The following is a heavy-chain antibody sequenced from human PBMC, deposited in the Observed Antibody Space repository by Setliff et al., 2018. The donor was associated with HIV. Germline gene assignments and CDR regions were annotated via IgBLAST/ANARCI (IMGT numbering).Heavy chain of an antibody. V-gene: IGHV1-18*01. J-gene: IGHJ3*02. D-gene: IGHD3-10*01. CDR2: ISGYNGKT. CDR1: GYTSTSYG. Sequence: GASVKVSCKPSGYTSTSYGINWVRQAPGQGLEWMGWISGYNGKTNYAQKFQGRVTMTTDTSTSTAYMELRSLRSDDTAVYYCASKGGSGNYPDSDAFDIWGQGTLVTVSS. CDR3: ASKGGSGNYPDSDAFDI.